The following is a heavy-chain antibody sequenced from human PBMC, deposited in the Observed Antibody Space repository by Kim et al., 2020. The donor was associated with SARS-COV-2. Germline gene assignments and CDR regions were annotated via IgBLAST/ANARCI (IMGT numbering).Heavy chain of an antibody. D-gene: IGHD3-10*01. Sequence: SETLSLTCTVSGGSISSYFWSWIRQPPGKGLEWIGDIYYSGNTNYNPSLKSRVTISLDRSKNQFSLELSSVTAADTAVYYCARRGRITMIRGLTRFAWYGMDVWGQETTVTVSS. V-gene: IGHV4-59*08. J-gene: IGHJ6*02. CDR3: ARRGRITMIRGLTRFAWYGMDV. CDR2: IYYSGNT. CDR1: GGSISSYF.